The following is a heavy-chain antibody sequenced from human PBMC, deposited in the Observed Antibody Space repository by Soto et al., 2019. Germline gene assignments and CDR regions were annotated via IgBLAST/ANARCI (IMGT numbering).Heavy chain of an antibody. J-gene: IGHJ4*02. CDR3: AAISSGYYRVFDY. CDR1: GATFTSST. D-gene: IGHD3-22*01. V-gene: IGHV1-58*01. CDR2: ILVGSGQT. Sequence: ASVKVSCKASGATFTSSTVNWVRQARGQPPEWIGWILVGSGQTNSAQKFQGRVAITRDMSTYTAYLELNSLRSDDSAVYYCAAISSGYYRVFDYWGQGTPVTVSS.